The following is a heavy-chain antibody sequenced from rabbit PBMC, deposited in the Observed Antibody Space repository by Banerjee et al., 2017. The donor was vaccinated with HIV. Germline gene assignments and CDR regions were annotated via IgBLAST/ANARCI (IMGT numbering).Heavy chain of an antibody. CDR2: IYEGSSGST. J-gene: IGHJ4*01. V-gene: IGHV1S40*01. CDR1: GFSFSSYYY. CDR3: ARDHWTYGDADFADAFNL. D-gene: IGHD6-1*01. Sequence: QSLEESGGDLVKPGASLTLTCTASGFSFSSYYYMCWVRQAPGKGLEWIACIYEGSSGSTWYASWAKGRFSISKTSSTTVTLQMSSLTAADTASYFCARDHWTYGDADFADAFNLWGPGTLVTVS.